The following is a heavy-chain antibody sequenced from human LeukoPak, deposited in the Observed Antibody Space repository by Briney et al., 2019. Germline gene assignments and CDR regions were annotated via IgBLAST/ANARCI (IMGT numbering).Heavy chain of an antibody. V-gene: IGHV4-34*12. Sequence: SETLSLTCAVYGGSFSAYYWSWIRQPPGKGLEWIGEIFHSGSTNYNPSLKSRVTTSVDTSKNQFSLKLSSVTAADTAVYYCARRNGDLDYWGQGTLVTVSS. CDR2: IFHSGST. CDR1: GGSFSAYY. CDR3: ARRNGDLDY. J-gene: IGHJ4*02. D-gene: IGHD4-17*01.